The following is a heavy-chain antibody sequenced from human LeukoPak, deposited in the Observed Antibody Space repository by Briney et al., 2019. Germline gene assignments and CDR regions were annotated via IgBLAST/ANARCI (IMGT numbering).Heavy chain of an antibody. J-gene: IGHJ5*02. Sequence: AGGSLRLSCAASGFTFRDSYMSWIRQAPGKGLELLSYISRGGITIYDADSVKGRFTLSRDNAKNSLFLHMNSLRAEDTAVYYCVRGPLTLFDPWGQGTLVPVSS. CDR1: GFTFRDSY. CDR3: VRGPLTLFDP. CDR2: ISRGGITI. V-gene: IGHV3-11*01.